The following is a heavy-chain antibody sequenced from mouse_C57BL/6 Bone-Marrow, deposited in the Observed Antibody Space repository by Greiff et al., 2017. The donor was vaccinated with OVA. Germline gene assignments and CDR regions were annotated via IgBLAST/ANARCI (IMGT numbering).Heavy chain of an antibody. CDR2: IWSGGST. Sequence: QVQLQQSGPGLVQPSQSLSITCTVSGFSLTSYGVHWVRQSPGKGLEWLGVIWSGGSTDYNAAFISRLSISKDNSKSQVFFKMNSLQADDTAIYYCARKGDYYSNYVGFAYWGQGTLVTVSA. CDR1: GFSLTSYG. J-gene: IGHJ3*01. D-gene: IGHD2-5*01. V-gene: IGHV2-2*01. CDR3: ARKGDYYSNYVGFAY.